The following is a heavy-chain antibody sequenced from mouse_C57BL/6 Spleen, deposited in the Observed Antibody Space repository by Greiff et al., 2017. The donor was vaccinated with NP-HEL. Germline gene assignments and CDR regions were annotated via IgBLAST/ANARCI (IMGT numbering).Heavy chain of an antibody. D-gene: IGHD1-1*01. CDR1: GYTFTSYW. Sequence: VQLQQSGAELAKPGASVKLSCKASGYTFTSYWMHWVKQRPGQGLEWIGYINPSSGYTKYNQKFKDKATLTADKSSSTAYMQLSSLTYEDSAVYYCARDYYGSSLGFDYGGQGTTLTVSS. CDR3: ARDYYGSSLGFDY. J-gene: IGHJ2*01. V-gene: IGHV1-7*01. CDR2: INPSSGYT.